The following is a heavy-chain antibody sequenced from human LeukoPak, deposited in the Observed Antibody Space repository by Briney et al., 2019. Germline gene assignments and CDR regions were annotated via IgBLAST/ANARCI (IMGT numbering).Heavy chain of an antibody. J-gene: IGHJ4*02. Sequence: ATVKISCKVSGYTFTDYYMHWVQQAPGKGLEWMGLVDPEDGETIYAEKFQGRVTITADTSTDTAYMELSSLRSEDTAVYYCATAHICSGGSCYSVVDYWGQGTLVTVYS. CDR3: ATAHICSGGSCYSVVDY. CDR2: VDPEDGET. V-gene: IGHV1-69-2*01. D-gene: IGHD2-15*01. CDR1: GYTFTDYY.